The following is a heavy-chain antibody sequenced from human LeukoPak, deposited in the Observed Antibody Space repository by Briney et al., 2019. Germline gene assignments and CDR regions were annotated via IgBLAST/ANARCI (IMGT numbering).Heavy chain of an antibody. V-gene: IGHV1-69*01. J-gene: IGHJ4*02. CDR2: IIPIFGTA. Sequence: KISCNGSAGTFSSYAISWVRQAPGQGLEWMGGIIPIFGTASYAQKFQGRVTITADESTSTAYMELSSLRSEDTAVYYCASGGSSSWYPSFDYWGQGTLVTVSS. CDR3: ASGGSSSWYPSFDY. D-gene: IGHD6-13*01. CDR1: AGTFSSYA.